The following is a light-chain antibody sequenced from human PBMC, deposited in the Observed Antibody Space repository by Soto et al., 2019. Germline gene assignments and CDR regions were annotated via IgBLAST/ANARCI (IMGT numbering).Light chain of an antibody. V-gene: IGKV2-28*01. CDR3: MQALRTPYT. CDR1: KSLLHSDGYNY. Sequence: DIVMTQSPLSLPVTPGEPASISCRTSKSLLHSDGYNYLDWYLQKPGQSPQLLIYLGSNRASGVPDRFSGSGSGTDFTLKISRVEAEDVGIYYCMQALRTPYTFGRGTKVEIK. CDR2: LGS. J-gene: IGKJ2*01.